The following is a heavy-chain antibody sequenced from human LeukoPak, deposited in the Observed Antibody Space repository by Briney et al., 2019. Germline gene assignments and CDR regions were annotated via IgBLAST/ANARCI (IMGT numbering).Heavy chain of an antibody. V-gene: IGHV4-39*07. CDR1: GGSISSSSYY. CDR3: ARIRRELSTMTEYSQH. D-gene: IGHD1-26*01. Sequence: PSDTLSLTRTLSGGSISSSSYYWGWIRQPPGKGLGWSGCIYYSGRTYYNPSLKSRVTISVDTSKTQFSLKLSSVTAADTAVYYCARIRRELSTMTEYSQHWGQGTLVTVSA. CDR2: IYYSGRT. J-gene: IGHJ1*01.